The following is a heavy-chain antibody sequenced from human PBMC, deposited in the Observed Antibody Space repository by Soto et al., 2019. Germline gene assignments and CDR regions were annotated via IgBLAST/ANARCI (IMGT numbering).Heavy chain of an antibody. CDR2: ISSSSSTI. J-gene: IGHJ4*02. D-gene: IGHD3-22*01. CDR3: ARGAYYYDSSGLSY. CDR1: GGTCSSYS. V-gene: IGHV3-48*01. Sequence: AGLSLRLCCAASGGTCSSYSINCVRQAQGKGLEWVSYISSSSSTIYYADSVKGRFTISRDNAKNSLYLQMNSLRAEDTAVYYCARGAYYYDSSGLSYWGQGTLVTVSS.